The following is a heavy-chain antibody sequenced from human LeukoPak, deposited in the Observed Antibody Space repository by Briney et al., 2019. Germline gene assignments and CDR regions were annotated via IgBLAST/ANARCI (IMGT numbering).Heavy chain of an antibody. CDR3: ARVVPYGDFVGYFDY. CDR1: GGSISSYY. Sequence: SSETLSLTCTVSGGSISSYYWSWIRQPAGKGLEWIGRIYTSGSTNYNPSLKSRVTMSVDTSKTQFSLKPSSATAADTAVYYCARVVPYGDFVGYFDYWGQGTLVTVSS. CDR2: IYTSGST. D-gene: IGHD4-17*01. V-gene: IGHV4-4*07. J-gene: IGHJ4*02.